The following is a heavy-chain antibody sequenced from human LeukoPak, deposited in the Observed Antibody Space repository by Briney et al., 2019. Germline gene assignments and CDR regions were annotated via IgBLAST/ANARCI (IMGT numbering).Heavy chain of an antibody. CDR1: AFTFSSYA. Sequence: PGGSLRLSCAASAFTFSSYAMSWVRQAPGKGLEWVSGISNSGGSTHYADSVKGRFTISRDNSKNTLYLQMNSLRAEDTAVYYCAREFDDSSGYYYGNAFDIWGQGTMVTVSS. CDR3: AREFDDSSGYYYGNAFDI. CDR2: ISNSGGST. J-gene: IGHJ3*02. D-gene: IGHD3-22*01. V-gene: IGHV3-23*01.